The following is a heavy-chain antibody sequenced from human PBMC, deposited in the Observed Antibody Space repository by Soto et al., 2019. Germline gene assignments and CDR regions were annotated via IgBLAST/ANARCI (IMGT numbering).Heavy chain of an antibody. D-gene: IGHD3-10*01. Sequence: GGSLRLSCAASCFMFSTTDMSWVRQAPGKGLEWVTTIEGSGTITYYADSVRGRFTISRDNSKNTVYLQMDSLTADDTAVYYCVKNSGWFNSWGQGTPVTVSS. CDR2: IEGSGTIT. V-gene: IGHV3-23*01. CDR3: VKNSGWFNS. J-gene: IGHJ5*01. CDR1: CFMFSTTD.